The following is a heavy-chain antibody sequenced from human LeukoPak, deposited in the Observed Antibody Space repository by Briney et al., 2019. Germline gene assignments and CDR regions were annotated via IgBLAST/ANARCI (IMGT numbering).Heavy chain of an antibody. J-gene: IGHJ4*02. CDR2: IYYSGST. D-gene: IGHD6-19*01. V-gene: IGHV4-59*08. Sequence: SETLSLTCTASGGSMSPYHWGWIRQPPGKGLEWAGYIYYSGSTNYNPSLKSRVTISVDTSKNQFSLKLSSVTAADTAIYYCARAVSGRFDYWGQETLVTVSS. CDR3: ARAVSGRFDY. CDR1: GGSMSPYH.